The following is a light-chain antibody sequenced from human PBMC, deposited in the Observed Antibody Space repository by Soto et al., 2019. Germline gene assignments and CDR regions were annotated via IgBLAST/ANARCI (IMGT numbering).Light chain of an antibody. Sequence: DIQMTQSPSTLSGSVGDRVTITCRASQSISNHLNWYQQKPGKAPKLLIFAASSLQSGVPSRFSGSRSEPDFTLTISSLQSEDFATYYCQQSYSSPPTCGQGTKVDVK. V-gene: IGKV1-39*01. J-gene: IGKJ1*01. CDR1: QSISNH. CDR3: QQSYSSPPT. CDR2: AAS.